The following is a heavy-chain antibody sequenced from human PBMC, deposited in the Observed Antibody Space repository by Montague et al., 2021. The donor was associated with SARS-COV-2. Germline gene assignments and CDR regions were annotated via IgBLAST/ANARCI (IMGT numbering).Heavy chain of an antibody. J-gene: IGHJ3*01. CDR3: ARIWGSTRGDAFDL. Sequence: PALVKPTQTLILTCTFSGFSLSTSGMRVSWIRQPPGKALEWLALIVWDDDKYYSTYLKTRLTISKDTSKNRVVLTMTNMDPVDTSTYYCARIWGSTRGDAFDLWGQGTMVTVSS. CDR2: IVWDDDK. D-gene: IGHD1-26*01. CDR1: GFSLSTSGMR. V-gene: IGHV2-70*01.